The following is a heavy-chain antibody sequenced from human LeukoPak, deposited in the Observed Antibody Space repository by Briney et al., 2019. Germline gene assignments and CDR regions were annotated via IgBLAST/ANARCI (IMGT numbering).Heavy chain of an antibody. J-gene: IGHJ4*02. D-gene: IGHD2-15*01. Sequence: ASVKVSCKASGYTFTGYYMHWVRQAPGQGLEWMGWINPNSGGTNYAQKFQGRVTMTRDTSISTAYMELNRLRSDDTAVYYCARVAPNRRYCSGGSCLNYFDYWGQGTLVTVSS. CDR2: INPNSGGT. CDR3: ARVAPNRRYCSGGSCLNYFDY. V-gene: IGHV1-2*02. CDR1: GYTFTGYY.